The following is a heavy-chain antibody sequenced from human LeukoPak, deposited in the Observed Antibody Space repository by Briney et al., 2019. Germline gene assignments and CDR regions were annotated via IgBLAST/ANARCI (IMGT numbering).Heavy chain of an antibody. D-gene: IGHD2-15*01. CDR1: GFTFSSDA. J-gene: IGHJ4*02. Sequence: PGGPLRLSCSASGFTFSSDAMHWVRQAPGQGLEYVSGISSNGGSTYYADSVKGRFTISRDNSKNTLYLQMNSLRAEDTAVYYCARGGMGYGFDYWGQGTLVTVSS. CDR3: ARGGMGYGFDY. CDR2: ISSNGGST. V-gene: IGHV3-64*04.